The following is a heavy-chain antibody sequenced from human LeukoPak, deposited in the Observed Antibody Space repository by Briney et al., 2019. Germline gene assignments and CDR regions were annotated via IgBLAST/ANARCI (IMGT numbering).Heavy chain of an antibody. CDR1: GDSLSSSSHY. V-gene: IGHV4-39*01. Sequence: SETLSLTCSVSGDSLSSSSHYWGWLRQPPGRGREWSGSTSYTGSTYYHPSLKSRVTISVDTSANQFSLKLNSVTAAHTAVYYCARHFYASSGYYYYYYIDVWGKGTTVTVSS. CDR3: ARHFYASSGYYYYYYIDV. J-gene: IGHJ6*03. CDR2: TSYTGST. D-gene: IGHD3-22*01.